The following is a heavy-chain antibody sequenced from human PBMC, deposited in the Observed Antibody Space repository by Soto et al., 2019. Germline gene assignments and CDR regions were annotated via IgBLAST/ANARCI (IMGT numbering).Heavy chain of an antibody. J-gene: IGHJ4*02. CDR1: GFTFSSYA. V-gene: IGHV3-23*01. Sequence: VQLLESGGGLVQPGGSLRLSCAASGFTFSSYAMSWVRQAPGKGLEWVSAISGSGGSTYYADSVKGRFTISRDNSKNTLYLQMNSLRAEDTAVYYCAKDYYYGSGSYIGKFDYWGQGTLVTVSS. CDR2: ISGSGGST. D-gene: IGHD3-10*01. CDR3: AKDYYYGSGSYIGKFDY.